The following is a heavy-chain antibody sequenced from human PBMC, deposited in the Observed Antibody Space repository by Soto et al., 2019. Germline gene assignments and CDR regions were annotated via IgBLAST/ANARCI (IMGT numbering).Heavy chain of an antibody. V-gene: IGHV3-23*01. Sequence: GGSLRLSCAASGFTFSSYAMSWVRQAPGKGLEWVSAISGSGGSTYYADSVKGRFTISRDNSKNTLYLQMNSLRAEDTAVDYCAKGSGFADIWNGYEVYYFDYWGQGTLVTVSS. CDR2: ISGSGGST. CDR1: GFTFSSYA. D-gene: IGHD3-3*01. J-gene: IGHJ4*02. CDR3: AKGSGFADIWNGYEVYYFDY.